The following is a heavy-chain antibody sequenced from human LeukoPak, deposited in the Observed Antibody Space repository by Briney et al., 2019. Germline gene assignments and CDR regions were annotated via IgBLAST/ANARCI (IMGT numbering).Heavy chain of an antibody. V-gene: IGHV3-43*02. J-gene: IGHJ6*02. CDR2: ISGDGGST. D-gene: IGHD4-17*01. CDR1: GFTFDDYA. Sequence: GGSLRLSCAASGFTFDDYAMHWVRQAPGKGLEWVSLISGDGGSTYYADSVKGRFTISRDNSKNSLYLQMNSLRTEDTALYYCAKEGVDYGDQEYYYYGMDVWGQGTTVTVSS. CDR3: AKEGVDYGDQEYYYYGMDV.